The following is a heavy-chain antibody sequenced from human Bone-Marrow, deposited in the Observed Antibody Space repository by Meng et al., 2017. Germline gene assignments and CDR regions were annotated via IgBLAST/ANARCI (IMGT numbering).Heavy chain of an antibody. J-gene: IGHJ3*02. CDR2: IITKTNNYAT. CDR3: TVYITGHI. Sequence: GESLKISCAASGFSFSGSDIHWVRQASGKGLERVGRIITKTNNYATAYAESVKGRFTISRDDSLTTAYLQMNSLRSEDTALYYCTVYITGHIWGRGTMVTVSS. V-gene: IGHV3-73*01. D-gene: IGHD6-19*01. CDR1: GFSFSGSD.